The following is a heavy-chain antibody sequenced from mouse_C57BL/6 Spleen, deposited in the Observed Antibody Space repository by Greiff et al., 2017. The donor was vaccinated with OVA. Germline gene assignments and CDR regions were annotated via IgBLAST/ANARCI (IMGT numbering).Heavy chain of an antibody. J-gene: IGHJ2*01. CDR1: GYTFTSYW. CDR3: ARCDYDGGNYFDY. D-gene: IGHD2-4*01. CDR2: IYPGSGST. V-gene: IGHV1-55*01. Sequence: VQLQQSGAELVKPGASVKMSCKASGYTFTSYWITWVKQRPGQGLEWIGDIYPGSGSTNYTEQFKSKVTLTVDTSSSRAYMQLSSLTSEDAAVYYCARCDYDGGNYFDYWGQGTTLTVAS.